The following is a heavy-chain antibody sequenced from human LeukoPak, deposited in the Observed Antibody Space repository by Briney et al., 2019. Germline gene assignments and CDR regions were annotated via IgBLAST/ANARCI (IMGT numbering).Heavy chain of an antibody. D-gene: IGHD3-22*01. V-gene: IGHV4-59*01. Sequence: SETLSLTCTVSGGSISSYYWSWIRQPPGKGLEWIGYIYYSGSTNYNPSLKSRVTISVDTSKNQFSLKLSSVTAADTAVYHCARDSGTYYYDSSGYFDYWGQGTLVTVSS. CDR1: GGSISSYY. CDR3: ARDSGTYYYDSSGYFDY. CDR2: IYYSGST. J-gene: IGHJ4*02.